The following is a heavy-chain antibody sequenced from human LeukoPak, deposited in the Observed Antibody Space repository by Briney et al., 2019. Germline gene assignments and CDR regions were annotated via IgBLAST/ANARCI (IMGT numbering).Heavy chain of an antibody. CDR1: GYTFTSYG. J-gene: IGHJ4*02. Sequence: GASVKVSCKASGYTFTSYGISWVRQAPGQGLEWMGRIIPIFGTANYAQKFQGRVTITTDESTSTAYMELSSLRSEDTAVYYCARDFGEGYGGNVDYWGQGTLVTVSS. V-gene: IGHV1-69*05. CDR3: ARDFGEGYGGNVDY. CDR2: IIPIFGTA. D-gene: IGHD4-23*01.